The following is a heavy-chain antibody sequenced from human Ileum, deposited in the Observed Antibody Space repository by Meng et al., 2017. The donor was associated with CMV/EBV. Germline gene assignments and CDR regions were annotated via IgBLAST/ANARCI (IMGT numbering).Heavy chain of an antibody. Sequence: GESLKISCAASGFTFSSYWMSWVRQAPGKGLEWVANIKQDGSEKYYVDSVTGRFTISRDNSKNSLYLQMNSLRAEETAVYYCERDVVVARGGTVERGGVPRDYYYYSMDVWGQGTTVTVSS. CDR1: GFTFSSYW. J-gene: IGHJ6*02. V-gene: IGHV3-7*03. CDR3: ERDVVVARGGTVERGGVPRDYYYYSMDV. D-gene: IGHD4-23*01. CDR2: IKQDGSEK.